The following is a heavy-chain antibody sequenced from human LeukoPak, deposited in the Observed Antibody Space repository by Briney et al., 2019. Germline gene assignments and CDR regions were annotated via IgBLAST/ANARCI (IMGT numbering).Heavy chain of an antibody. CDR2: ISGSGGST. CDR1: GFTFSSYA. J-gene: IGHJ6*03. D-gene: IGHD2-21*01. Sequence: GGSLRLSCAASGFTFSSYAMSWVRQAPGKGLEWVSAISGSGGSTYYADSVKGRFTISRDNSKNTLYLQMNSLRAEDTAVYYCATGGIVETNYYYYYMDVWGKGTTVTVSS. V-gene: IGHV3-23*01. CDR3: ATGGIVETNYYYYYMDV.